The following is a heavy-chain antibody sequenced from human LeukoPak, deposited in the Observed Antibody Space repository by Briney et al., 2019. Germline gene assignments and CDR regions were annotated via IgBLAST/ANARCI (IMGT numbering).Heavy chain of an antibody. CDR1: GGSTSSHSFY. V-gene: IGHV4-39*01. Sequence: SETLSLTCTVSGGSTSSHSFYWGWIRQPPGKGLEWIGSIYYSGNTYYNPSLKSRVTISVDTSKNQFSLRLSSVTAADTAVYYCARRVVGVTTNFDYWGQGTLVTVSS. D-gene: IGHD4-17*01. J-gene: IGHJ4*02. CDR3: ARRVVGVTTNFDY. CDR2: IYYSGNT.